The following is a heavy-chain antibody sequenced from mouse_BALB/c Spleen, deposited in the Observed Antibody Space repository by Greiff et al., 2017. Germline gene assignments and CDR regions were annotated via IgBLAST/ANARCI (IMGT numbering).Heavy chain of an antibody. V-gene: IGHV2-4-1*01. CDR1: GFSLTSYG. Sequence: VQVVESGPGLVQPSQSLSITCTVSGFSLTSYGVHWVRQSPGKGLEWLGVIWSGGSTDYNAAFISRLSISKDNSKSQVFFKMNSLQADDTAIYYCASSITTVVDWYFDVWGAGTTVTVSS. CDR2: IWSGGST. D-gene: IGHD1-1*01. CDR3: ASSITTVVDWYFDV. J-gene: IGHJ1*01.